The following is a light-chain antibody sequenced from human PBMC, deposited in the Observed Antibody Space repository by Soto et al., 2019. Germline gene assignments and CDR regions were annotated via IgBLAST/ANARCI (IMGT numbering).Light chain of an antibody. CDR2: DVS. CDR3: SSYTSSSTLV. Sequence: QSALTQPASVSGSPGQSITISCTGTSSDVGGYTYVSWYQQHPGKAPKLIIYDVSNRPSGVSNRFSASKSGNTASLTISGLQAEDEADYYCSSYTSSSTLVFGGGTKLTVL. J-gene: IGLJ2*01. V-gene: IGLV2-14*01. CDR1: SSDVGGYTY.